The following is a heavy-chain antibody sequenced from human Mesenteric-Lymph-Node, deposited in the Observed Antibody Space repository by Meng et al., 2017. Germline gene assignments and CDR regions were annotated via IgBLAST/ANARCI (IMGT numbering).Heavy chain of an antibody. V-gene: IGHV4-59*01. J-gene: IGHJ4*02. CDR2: IYYSGST. CDR1: GGSFSGYY. D-gene: IGHD2-8*02. Sequence: SETLSLTCAVYGGSFSGYYWSWNRQPPGKGLEWTGYIYYSGSTNYNPSLKSRVTISVDTSKNQFSLKLSSVTAADTAGYYCASVLLKGPFDYWGQGTLVTVSS. CDR3: ASVLLKGPFDY.